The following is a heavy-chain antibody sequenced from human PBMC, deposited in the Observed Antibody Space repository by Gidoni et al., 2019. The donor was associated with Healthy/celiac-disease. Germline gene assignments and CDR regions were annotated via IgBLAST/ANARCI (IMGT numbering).Heavy chain of an antibody. CDR3: ARVQQPTLSYYYYGMDV. V-gene: IGHV6-1*01. J-gene: IGHJ6*02. D-gene: IGHD6-13*01. CDR1: GDSVSSNSDA. CDR2: TYYRSKWYN. Sequence: QVQLQQSGPGLVKPSQTLSLTCAISGDSVSSNSDAWNWIRQAPSRGLAWLGRTYYRSKWYNDYAVSVKSRITINPDTSKNQFSLQLNSVTPEDTAVYYCARVQQPTLSYYYYGMDVWGQGTTVTVSS.